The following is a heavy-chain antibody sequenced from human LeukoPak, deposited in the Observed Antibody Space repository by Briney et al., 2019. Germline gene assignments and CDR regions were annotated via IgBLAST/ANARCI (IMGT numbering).Heavy chain of an antibody. CDR1: GFTFSSYR. J-gene: IGHJ5*02. CDR2: INSDGSST. V-gene: IGHV3-74*01. D-gene: IGHD3-22*01. CDR3: ARVSDYYDNCFDP. Sequence: AGGSLRLSCAASGFTFSSYRTHWVRQAPGKGLVWVSGINSDGSSTSYADSLKGRFTISKDNAKHTLYLQMNSLRAEDTAVYCCARVSDYYDNCFDPWGQGTLVTVSS.